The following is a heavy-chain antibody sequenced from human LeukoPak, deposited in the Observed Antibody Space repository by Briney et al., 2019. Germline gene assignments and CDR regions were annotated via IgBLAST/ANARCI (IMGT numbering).Heavy chain of an antibody. CDR3: ARVPFLGYCSGGSCHEAFDY. CDR1: GGSISSGSYH. Sequence: SETLSLTCTVSGGSISSGSYHWSWIRQPAGKGLEWIGRIYTSGSTNYNPSLKSRVTISVDTSKNQFSLKLSSVTAADTAVYYCARVPFLGYCSGGSCHEAFDYWGQGTLDTVSS. D-gene: IGHD2-15*01. CDR2: IYTSGST. V-gene: IGHV4-61*02. J-gene: IGHJ4*02.